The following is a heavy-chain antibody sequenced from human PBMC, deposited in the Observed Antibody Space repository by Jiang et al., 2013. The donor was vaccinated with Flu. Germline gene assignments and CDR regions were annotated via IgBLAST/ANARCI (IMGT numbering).Heavy chain of an antibody. J-gene: IGHJ4*02. D-gene: IGHD6-6*01. V-gene: IGHV4-31*02. CDR3: ARAKQLNYFDY. Sequence: SGGYYWSWDPPAPRKGLEWIGYIITWEHLLQPSLKSRVTISVDTSKNQFSLKLSSVTAADTAVYYCARAKQLNYFDYWGPGNPGHRLL. CDR2: IITWEH. CDR1: SGGYY.